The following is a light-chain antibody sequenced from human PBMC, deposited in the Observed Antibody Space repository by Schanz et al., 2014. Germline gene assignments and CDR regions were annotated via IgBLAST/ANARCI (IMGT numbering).Light chain of an antibody. V-gene: IGKV1-39*01. CDR1: QDISNY. J-gene: IGKJ2*01. Sequence: DIQMTQSPSSLSASVGDRVTITCRASQDISNYLAWYQQKPGKAPKLLIYAASSLQSGVPSRFSGSGSGTYFTLTISSLQPEDFATYYCQHRSNWRYTFGQGTKLEI. CDR3: QHRSNWRYT. CDR2: AAS.